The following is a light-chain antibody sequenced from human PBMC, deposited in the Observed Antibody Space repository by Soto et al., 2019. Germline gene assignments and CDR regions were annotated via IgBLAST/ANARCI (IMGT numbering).Light chain of an antibody. J-gene: IGKJ1*01. CDR3: QQYNNYDT. Sequence: EIVMTQSPATLSVSPGERATLSCRASQSVSSNLAWYQQKPGQAPRLLIYGASTRATGIPARFSGSGSGTEFTLTISSLQSEDFAVYYCQQYNNYDTFGQGTK. CDR2: GAS. CDR1: QSVSSN. V-gene: IGKV3-15*01.